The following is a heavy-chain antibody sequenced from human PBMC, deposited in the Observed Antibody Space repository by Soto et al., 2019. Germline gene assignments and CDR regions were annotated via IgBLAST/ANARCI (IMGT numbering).Heavy chain of an antibody. CDR2: ISYDGSNR. Sequence: GGSLRLSCAASGFTFSSYAMHWVRQAPGKGLEWVAVISYDGSNRFYADSVKGRFTISRDNSKNTLYLQMNSLRAEDTAVYYCAKDLAPFVVVTALDYWGQGTLVTVSS. CDR3: AKDLAPFVVVTALDY. D-gene: IGHD2-21*02. V-gene: IGHV3-30*04. J-gene: IGHJ4*02. CDR1: GFTFSSYA.